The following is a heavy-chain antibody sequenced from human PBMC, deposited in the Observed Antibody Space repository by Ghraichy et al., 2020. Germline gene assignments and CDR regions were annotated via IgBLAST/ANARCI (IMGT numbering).Heavy chain of an antibody. CDR2: IYHSGST. D-gene: IGHD5-18*01. Sequence: SETLSLTCTVSGGSISNYYWSWIRQPPGKGLEWIGYIYHSGSTNYNPSLKSRVTISVDMSKNQLSLKLSSVTGADTAVYYCATDSYGNDNYGMDVWGQGTTVTASS. CDR3: ATDSYGNDNYGMDV. CDR1: GGSISNYY. J-gene: IGHJ6*02. V-gene: IGHV4-59*01.